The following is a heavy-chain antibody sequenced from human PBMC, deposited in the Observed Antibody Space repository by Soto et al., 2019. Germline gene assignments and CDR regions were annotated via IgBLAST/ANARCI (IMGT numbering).Heavy chain of an antibody. CDR3: VHPGGDRYYHDF. D-gene: IGHD2-21*02. CDR1: GSSLSSSNW. V-gene: IGHV4-4*02. J-gene: IGHJ4*01. CDR2: FFYSGST. Sequence: PSQTLSLTCAVSGSSLSSSNWWSWVRQPPGKALEWPGQFFYSGSTNYNASLNSRVTMSADQSKSHLTVRVRSFTATDTAVYYCVHPGGDRYYHDFWGQGILVTVSS.